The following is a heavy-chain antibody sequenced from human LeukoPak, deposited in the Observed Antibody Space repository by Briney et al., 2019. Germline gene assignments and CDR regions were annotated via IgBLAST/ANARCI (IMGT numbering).Heavy chain of an antibody. D-gene: IGHD6-13*01. Sequence: HGESLKISCKGSGYSFPTYWIGWVRQMPGKGLEWMGIIYPGDSDTRYTPSLQGQVTMSVDKSISTAYLQWSSLKASDTAMYYCARLGAGTWAFRAAAGTANWFDPWGQGTLVIVSS. V-gene: IGHV5-51*01. CDR1: GYSFPTYW. J-gene: IGHJ5*02. CDR3: ARLGAGTWAFRAAAGTANWFDP. CDR2: IYPGDSDT.